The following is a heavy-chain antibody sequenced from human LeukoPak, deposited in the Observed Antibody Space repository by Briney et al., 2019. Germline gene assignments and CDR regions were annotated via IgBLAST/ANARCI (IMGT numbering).Heavy chain of an antibody. CDR2: ISAYNGNT. CDR3: AXDXXXSTSCYFFDP. CDR1: GYTFTSYG. Sequence: GASVKVSCKASGYTFTSYGISWVRQAPGQGLEWMGWISAYNGNTNYAQKLQGRVTMTTDTSTSTAYMELRSLRSDDTAVYYCAXDXXXSTSCYFFDPWGQGTLVTVSS. D-gene: IGHD2-2*01. J-gene: IGHJ5*02. V-gene: IGHV1-18*01.